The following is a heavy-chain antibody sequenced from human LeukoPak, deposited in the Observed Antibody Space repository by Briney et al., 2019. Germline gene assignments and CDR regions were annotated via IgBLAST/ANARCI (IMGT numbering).Heavy chain of an antibody. V-gene: IGHV3-21*01. Sequence: GGSLRLSCAASGFTFSSYSMNWVRQAPGKGLEWVSSISSSRSYIYYADSVKGRFTISRDNAKNSLYLQMNSLRAEDTAVYYCARDGLTGSHPFDYWGQGTLVTVSS. D-gene: IGHD1-20*01. CDR1: GFTFSSYS. CDR3: ARDGLTGSHPFDY. J-gene: IGHJ4*02. CDR2: ISSSRSYI.